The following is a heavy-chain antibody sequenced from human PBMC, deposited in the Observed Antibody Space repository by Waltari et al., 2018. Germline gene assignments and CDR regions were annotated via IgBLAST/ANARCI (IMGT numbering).Heavy chain of an antibody. D-gene: IGHD3-22*01. Sequence: QVQLVQSGAEVKKPGASVKVSCKASGYTFTSYAMHWVRQAPGQRLEWMGWINAGNGNTKYSQKSQGRVTITRDTSASTAYMELSSLRSEDTAVYYCASGAYYYDSSGYFDYWGQGTLVTVSS. CDR2: INAGNGNT. CDR3: ASGAYYYDSSGYFDY. V-gene: IGHV1-3*01. CDR1: GYTFTSYA. J-gene: IGHJ4*02.